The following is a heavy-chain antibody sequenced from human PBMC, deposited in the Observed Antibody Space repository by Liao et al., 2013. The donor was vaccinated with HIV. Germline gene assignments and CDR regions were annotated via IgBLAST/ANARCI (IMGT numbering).Heavy chain of an antibody. CDR3: ARGVQWLGNWYLDL. V-gene: IGHV4-4*07. J-gene: IGHJ2*01. Sequence: QVQLQESGPGLVKPSQTLSLTCTVSGGSISSYYWSWIRQPAGKGLEWIGRIYTSGSTNYNPSLKSRVTMSVDTSKNQFSLRLNSMTAADTAVYHCARGVQWLGNWYLDLWGRGTLVTVSS. D-gene: IGHD6-19*01. CDR2: IYTSGST. CDR1: GGSISSYY.